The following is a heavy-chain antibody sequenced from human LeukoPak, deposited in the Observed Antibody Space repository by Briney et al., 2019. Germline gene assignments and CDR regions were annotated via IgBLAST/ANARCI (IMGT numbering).Heavy chain of an antibody. Sequence: GGSLRLSCAASGFTFSSYWMHWVRQAPGKGLEWVANMNQDRSEKYYVDSVKGRFTISRDNAKNFPYLQMNSLRAEDTAVYYCGRAMTDWGQGILVTVSS. CDR1: GFTFSSYW. CDR3: GRAMTD. V-gene: IGHV3-7*03. CDR2: MNQDRSEK. J-gene: IGHJ4*02. D-gene: IGHD2-21*02.